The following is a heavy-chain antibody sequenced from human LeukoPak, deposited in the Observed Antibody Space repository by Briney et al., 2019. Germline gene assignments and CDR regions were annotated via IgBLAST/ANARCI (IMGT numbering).Heavy chain of an antibody. CDR1: GGSVISNSYY. CDR2: IYYSGST. J-gene: IGHJ6*02. CDR3: ARSSNYYGMGV. D-gene: IGHD3-10*01. Sequence: PSETLSLTCTVSGGSVISNSYYWSWIRQPPGQGLEWIGYIYYSGSTKYNPSLKSRVTISVDTSKNQFSLKLSSVTAAATAVYYCARSSNYYGMGVWGQGTTVTVSS. V-gene: IGHV4-61*01.